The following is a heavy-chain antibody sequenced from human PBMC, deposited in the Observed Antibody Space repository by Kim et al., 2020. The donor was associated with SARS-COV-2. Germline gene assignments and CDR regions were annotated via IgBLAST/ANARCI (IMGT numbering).Heavy chain of an antibody. J-gene: IGHJ4*02. Sequence: GGSLRLSCAASGFTFSSYWMHWVRQAPGKGLVWVSRINSDGSSTSYADSVKGRFTISRDNAKNTLYLQMNSLRAEDTAVYYCARETRGGYYDILTVGIDYWGQGTLVTVSS. D-gene: IGHD3-9*01. V-gene: IGHV3-74*01. CDR3: ARETRGGYYDILTVGIDY. CDR1: GFTFSSYW. CDR2: INSDGSST.